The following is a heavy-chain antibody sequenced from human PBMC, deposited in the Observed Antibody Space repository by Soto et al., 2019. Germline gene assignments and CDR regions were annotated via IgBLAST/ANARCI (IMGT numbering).Heavy chain of an antibody. CDR3: AGYAYAYRFV. CDR1: GDSVSSNSAA. D-gene: IGHD3-16*01. Sequence: QVQLQQSGPGLVKPSQTLSLTCAISGDSVSSNSAAWNWIRQSPSRGLEWLGRTYYRSKWYNDYAVSVKSRICINPDTSMIQLSLQRHSVTPEDTAVDYCAGYAYAYRFVWGQGTRVTVSS. CDR2: TYYRSKWYN. J-gene: IGHJ4*02. V-gene: IGHV6-1*01.